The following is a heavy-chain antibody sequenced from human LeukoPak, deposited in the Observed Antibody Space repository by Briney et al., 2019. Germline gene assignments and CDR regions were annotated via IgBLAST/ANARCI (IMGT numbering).Heavy chain of an antibody. J-gene: IGHJ3*02. CDR2: IYTSGST. CDR1: GGSISSGPYY. V-gene: IGHV4-61*09. CDR3: ARSPDYYDSSGYDAFDI. D-gene: IGHD3-22*01. Sequence: PSETLSLTCTVSGGSISSGPYYWSWIRQPAGNGLEWIGHIYTSGSTNYNPSLKSRVTISIDTSKNQFSLKLSSVTAADTAVYYCARSPDYYDSSGYDAFDIWGQGTMVTVSS.